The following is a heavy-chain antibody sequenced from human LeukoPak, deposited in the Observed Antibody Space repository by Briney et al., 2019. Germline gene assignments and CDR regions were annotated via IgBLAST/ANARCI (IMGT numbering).Heavy chain of an antibody. Sequence: GRSLRLSCAASGFTFSSYGMHWVRQAPGKGLEWVAVIWYDGSNKYYADSVKGRFTISRDNSKNTLYLQMNSLRAEDTAVYYCAKEYQLSHWYFDLWGRGTLVTVSS. CDR2: IWYDGSNK. V-gene: IGHV3-33*06. CDR1: GFTFSSYG. J-gene: IGHJ2*01. D-gene: IGHD2-2*01. CDR3: AKEYQLSHWYFDL.